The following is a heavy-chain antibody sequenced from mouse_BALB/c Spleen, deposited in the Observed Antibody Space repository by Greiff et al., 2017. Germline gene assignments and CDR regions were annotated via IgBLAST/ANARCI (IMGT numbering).Heavy chain of an antibody. J-gene: IGHJ4*01. CDR2: INPSSGYT. CDR1: GYTFTSYT. Sequence: QVQLKESAAELARPGASVKMSCKASGYTFTSYTMHWVKQRPGQGLEWIGYINPSSGYTEYNQKFKDKTTLTADKSSSTAYMQLSSLTSEDSAVYYCARSRATVVDYAMDYWGQGTSVTVSS. D-gene: IGHD1-1*01. V-gene: IGHV1-4*02. CDR3: ARSRATVVDYAMDY.